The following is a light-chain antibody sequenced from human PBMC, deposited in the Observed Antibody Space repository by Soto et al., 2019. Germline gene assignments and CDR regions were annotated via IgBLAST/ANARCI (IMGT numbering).Light chain of an antibody. CDR2: DVT. V-gene: IGLV2-11*01. Sequence: QSALTQPRSVSGSPGQSVTISCTGTSGDVGYYNYVSWYQQHPGKAPKVMIYDVTERPSGVPDRFSGSKSGNTASLTISGRQAEDEADYYCCSYAGTPRYVLGTGTKVTVL. CDR1: SGDVGYYNY. J-gene: IGLJ1*01. CDR3: CSYAGTPRYV.